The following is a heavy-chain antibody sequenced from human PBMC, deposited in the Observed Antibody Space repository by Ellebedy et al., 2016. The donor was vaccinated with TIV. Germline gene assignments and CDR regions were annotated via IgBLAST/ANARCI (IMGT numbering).Heavy chain of an antibody. Sequence: GETLKISCAASGFTVSSNYMSWVRQAQGKGLEWASVIYSGGSTYYADSVKGRFTISRDNSKNTLYLQMNSLRAEDTAVYYCARDMSYGDYDYWGQGTLVTVSS. V-gene: IGHV3-53*01. CDR1: GFTVSSNY. J-gene: IGHJ4*02. CDR2: IYSGGST. CDR3: ARDMSYGDYDY. D-gene: IGHD4-17*01.